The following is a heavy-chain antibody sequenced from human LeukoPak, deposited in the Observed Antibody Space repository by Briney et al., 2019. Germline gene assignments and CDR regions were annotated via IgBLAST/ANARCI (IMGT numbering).Heavy chain of an antibody. CDR2: IYYSGSS. J-gene: IGHJ4*02. CDR3: ARANRYDLHFDY. D-gene: IGHD5-12*01. Sequence: SETLSLTCTVSGGYISSYYWSWIRQPPGKGLEWIGYIYYSGSSNYNPSLKSRVTISVDTSKNQISLKLSSVTAADTAVYYCARANRYDLHFDYWGQGTLVTVSS. CDR1: GGYISSYY. V-gene: IGHV4-59*01.